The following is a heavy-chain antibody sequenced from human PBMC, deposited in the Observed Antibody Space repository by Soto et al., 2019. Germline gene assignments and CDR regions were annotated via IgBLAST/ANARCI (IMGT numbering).Heavy chain of an antibody. J-gene: IGHJ4*02. V-gene: IGHV4-39*07. CDR3: ARGGGGSTSPFDY. D-gene: IGHD3-10*01. CDR2: IYYSGST. CDR1: GGSISSSSYY. Sequence: SETLSLTCTVSGGSISSSSYYWGWIRQPPGKGLEWIGSIYYSGSTYYNPCLKSRVTISVDTSKNQFSLKLSSVTAADTAVYYCARGGGGSTSPFDYWGQGTLVTVSS.